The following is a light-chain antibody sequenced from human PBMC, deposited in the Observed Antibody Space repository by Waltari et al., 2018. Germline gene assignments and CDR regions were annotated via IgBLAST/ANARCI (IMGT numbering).Light chain of an antibody. CDR2: GAS. CDR1: QSVSSN. Sequence: EIVMTQSPATLSVSPGERASLSCRASQSVSSNLAWYQPIPGQSPRLLIYGASTRATGITVRSSGSESGTEFTLTISSLQSEDFAVYYCQQYVGWPPTLTFGGGTKVEIK. V-gene: IGKV3-15*01. CDR3: QQYVGWPPTLT. J-gene: IGKJ4*01.